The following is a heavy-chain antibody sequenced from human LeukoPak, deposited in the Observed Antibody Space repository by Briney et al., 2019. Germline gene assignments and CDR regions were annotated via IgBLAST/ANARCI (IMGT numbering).Heavy chain of an antibody. Sequence: GGSLRLSCEASGFTFRSYAMSWVRQAPGKGLEWVSSISGTGESTYYPDSVKGRFTVSRDNSKNSLYLQMYSLRVEDTAVYYCARGDPENYYYYYMDVWGKGTTVTVSS. V-gene: IGHV3-23*01. J-gene: IGHJ6*03. CDR2: ISGTGEST. D-gene: IGHD2-21*02. CDR1: GFTFRSYA. CDR3: ARGDPENYYYYYMDV.